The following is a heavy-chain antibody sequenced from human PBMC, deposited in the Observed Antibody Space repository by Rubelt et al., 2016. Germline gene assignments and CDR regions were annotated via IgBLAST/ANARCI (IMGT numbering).Heavy chain of an antibody. CDR3: ARPYYYDSSGPVDY. Sequence: GLVKPSETLSLTCTVSGGSISSYYWGWIRQPPGQGLEWIGSVHYSGSTYYNPSLKSRVTISEDTSKKQFPLNLKSVTAADTAVYYCARPYYYDSSGPVDYWGQGTPVTVSS. V-gene: IGHV4-39*01. CDR1: GGSISSYY. J-gene: IGHJ4*02. CDR2: VHYSGST. D-gene: IGHD3-22*01.